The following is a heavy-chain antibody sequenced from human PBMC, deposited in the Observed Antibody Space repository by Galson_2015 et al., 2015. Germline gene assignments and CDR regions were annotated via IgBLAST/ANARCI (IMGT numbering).Heavy chain of an antibody. CDR2: ISGRSTFI. Sequence: SLRLSCAASGFPFSSYTMNWVRQAPGKGLQWVSSISGRSTFIFYSDSVKGRFTISRANAKNSLSLQMNSLRGDDTAVYYCTRHLGIGSGSPEFWGQGTLVAVSS. CDR3: TRHLGIGSGSPEF. D-gene: IGHD7-27*01. J-gene: IGHJ4*02. V-gene: IGHV3-21*01. CDR1: GFPFSSYT.